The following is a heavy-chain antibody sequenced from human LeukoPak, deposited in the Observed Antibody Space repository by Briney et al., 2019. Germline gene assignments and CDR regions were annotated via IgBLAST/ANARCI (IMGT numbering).Heavy chain of an antibody. CDR3: ARESDIVGATEVDY. Sequence: SETLSLTCSVSGDSISYFYWSWIRQAAGKGLEWIGRISGSGSTDYNASLKSRVTMSVDTSKNQLSLKVISVTAADTAVYYCARESDIVGATEVDYWGQGTLVTVSS. V-gene: IGHV4-4*07. CDR2: ISGSGST. D-gene: IGHD1-26*01. CDR1: GDSISYFY. J-gene: IGHJ4*02.